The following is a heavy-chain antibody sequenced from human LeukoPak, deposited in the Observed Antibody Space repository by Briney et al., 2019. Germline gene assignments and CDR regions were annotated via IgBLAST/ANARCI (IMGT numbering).Heavy chain of an antibody. CDR3: AKEGGFQLPFDS. CDR2: TSGTGGRT. D-gene: IGHD2-2*01. CDR1: GFIFSDYY. J-gene: IGHJ4*02. Sequence: PGGSLRLSSAASGFIFSDYYMSWIRQGPGKGLEWVSATSGTGGRTYYADSAKGRLTISKDDSKNTLYLQMNSLRAEDTAVYYCAKEGGFQLPFDSWGQGTLVTVSS. V-gene: IGHV3-23*01.